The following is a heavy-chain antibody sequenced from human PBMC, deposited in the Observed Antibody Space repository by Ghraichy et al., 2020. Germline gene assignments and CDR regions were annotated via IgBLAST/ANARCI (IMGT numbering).Heavy chain of an antibody. J-gene: IGHJ4*02. CDR1: GDSISSSGYY. V-gene: IGHV4-39*01. CDR2: LNYSGRS. CDR3: ARKGRGLIFDD. Sequence: SETLSLTCTVSGDSISSSGYYWVWIRQPPGQGLEWIGSLNYSGRSLNNPSLKSRVTLSVDTSKNQFSLKLISVTAADTAVYSCARKGRGLIFDDWGQGTLVTVAA.